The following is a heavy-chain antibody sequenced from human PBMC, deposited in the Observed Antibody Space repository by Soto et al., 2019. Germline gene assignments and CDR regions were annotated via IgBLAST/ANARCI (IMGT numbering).Heavy chain of an antibody. J-gene: IGHJ4*02. CDR3: AKGTGDYYDSSAFDY. D-gene: IGHD3-22*01. V-gene: IGHV3-30*18. CDR2: ISYDGSNK. CDR1: GFTFSSYS. Sequence: SLRLSWAPSGFTFSSYSMHWVRQAPGKGLGWVAVISYDGSNKYYADSVKGRFTISRDNSKNTLYLQMNSLRAEDTAVYYCAKGTGDYYDSSAFDYWGQGTLVTSPQ.